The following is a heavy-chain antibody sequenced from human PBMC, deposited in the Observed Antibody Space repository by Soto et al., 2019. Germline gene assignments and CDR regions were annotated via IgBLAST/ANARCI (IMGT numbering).Heavy chain of an antibody. Sequence: QLQLQESGPGLVKPSETLSLTCTVSGGSISSSSYYWGWIRQPPGKGLEWIGSIYYSGSTYYNPSLKSRVTISVDTSKNQFSLKLSSVTAADTAVYYCAHLVPAAIFGFDPWGQGTLVTVSS. D-gene: IGHD2-2*02. J-gene: IGHJ5*02. CDR2: IYYSGST. V-gene: IGHV4-39*01. CDR1: GGSISSSSYY. CDR3: AHLVPAAIFGFDP.